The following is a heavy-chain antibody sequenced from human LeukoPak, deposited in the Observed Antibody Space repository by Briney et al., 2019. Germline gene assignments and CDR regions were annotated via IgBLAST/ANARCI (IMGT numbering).Heavy chain of an antibody. CDR3: ARGVGSRYFDY. Sequence: GGSLRLSCAASGFTFSSYAMHWVRQAPGKGLEWVAVISYDGSNKYYADSVKGRFTISRDNSKNTLYLQMNSLRAEDTAVYYCARGVGSRYFDYWGQGTLVTVSS. CDR2: ISYDGSNK. CDR1: GFTFSSYA. D-gene: IGHD1-26*01. V-gene: IGHV3-30-3*01. J-gene: IGHJ4*02.